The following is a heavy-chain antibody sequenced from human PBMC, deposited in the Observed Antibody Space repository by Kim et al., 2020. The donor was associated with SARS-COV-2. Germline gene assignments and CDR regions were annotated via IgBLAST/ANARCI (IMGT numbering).Heavy chain of an antibody. CDR2: IYYSGST. CDR1: GGSISSYY. D-gene: IGHD3-3*01. V-gene: IGHV4-59*08. J-gene: IGHJ3*02. CDR3: ARLDWNDFWSGYYTGAFDI. Sequence: SETLSLTCTVSGGSISSYYWSWIQQPPGKGLEWIGYIYYSGSTNYNPSLKSRVTISVDTSKNQFSLKLSSVTAADTAVYYCARLDWNDFWSGYYTGAFDIWGQGTMVTVSS.